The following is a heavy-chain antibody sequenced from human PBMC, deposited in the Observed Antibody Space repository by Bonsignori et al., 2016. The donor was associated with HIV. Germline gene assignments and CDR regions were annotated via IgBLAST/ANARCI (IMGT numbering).Heavy chain of an antibody. Sequence: VRQAPGKGLEWVANIKQDGSEKYYVDSVKGRFTISRDNAKNSLYLQMNSLRAEDTAVYYCARDSAFWSGYFRGDYYYMDVWGKGTTVTVSS. V-gene: IGHV3-7*01. CDR2: IKQDGSEK. J-gene: IGHJ6*03. CDR3: ARDSAFWSGYFRGDYYYMDV. D-gene: IGHD3-3*01.